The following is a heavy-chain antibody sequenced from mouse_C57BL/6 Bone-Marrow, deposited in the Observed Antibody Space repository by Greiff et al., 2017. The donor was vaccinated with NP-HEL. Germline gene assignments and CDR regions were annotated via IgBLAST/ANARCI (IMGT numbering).Heavy chain of an antibody. CDR1: GYTFTSYW. D-gene: IGHD1-1*01. V-gene: IGHV1-69*01. Sequence: VQLQQPGAELVMPGASVKLSCKASGYTFTSYWMHWVKQRPGQGLEWIGEIDPSDSYTNYNNKFKGKSTLTVDKSSSTAYMQLSSLTSEDSAVYYCARGLLLHCDYWGQGTTLTVPS. J-gene: IGHJ2*01. CDR2: IDPSDSYT. CDR3: ARGLLLHCDY.